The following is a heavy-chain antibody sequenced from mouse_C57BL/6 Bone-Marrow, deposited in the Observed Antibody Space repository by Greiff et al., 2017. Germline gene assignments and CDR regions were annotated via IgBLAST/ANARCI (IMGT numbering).Heavy chain of an antibody. CDR2: IDPETGGT. V-gene: IGHV1-15*01. J-gene: IGHJ3*01. D-gene: IGHD2-3*01. CDR1: GYTFTDYE. CDR3: TTGLLLN. Sequence: QVQLQQSGAELVRPGASVTLSCKASGYTFTDYEMHWVKQTPVHGLEWIGAIDPETGGTAYNQKFKGKAILTADKSSSTAYMELSSLTSEDTAVYYCTTGLLLNWGQGTLVTVSA.